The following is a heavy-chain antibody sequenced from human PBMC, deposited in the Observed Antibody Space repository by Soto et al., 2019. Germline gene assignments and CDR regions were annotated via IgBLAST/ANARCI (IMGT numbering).Heavy chain of an antibody. CDR1: CDSIISYY. J-gene: IGHJ4*01. Sequence: SATLSRTGDVSCDSIISYYWSWIRQPPGKGLEWIGYVYYSGSTLYNPSLESRVTLSIDMSKKQVSLKLSSVIAADTAVYYCARTRMIESWIDYWGHGTLVTVSS. CDR2: VYYSGST. CDR3: ARTRMIESWIDY. D-gene: IGHD2-21*01. V-gene: IGHV4-59*01.